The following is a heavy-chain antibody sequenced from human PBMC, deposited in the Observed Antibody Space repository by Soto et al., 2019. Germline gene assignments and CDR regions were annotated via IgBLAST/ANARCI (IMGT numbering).Heavy chain of an antibody. D-gene: IGHD2-2*01. J-gene: IGHJ6*03. CDR2: IIPIRGIA. Sequence: GASVKVSCKASGGTFSSYTISWVRQAPGRGLEWMGRIIPIRGIANYAQKFQGRVTMTRNNSISTAYMELSSLRSEDTAVYYCARGPPVVPAATALCYYYYMDVWGKGTTVTVSS. V-gene: IGHV1-69*02. CDR1: GGTFSSYT. CDR3: ARGPPVVPAATALCYYYYMDV.